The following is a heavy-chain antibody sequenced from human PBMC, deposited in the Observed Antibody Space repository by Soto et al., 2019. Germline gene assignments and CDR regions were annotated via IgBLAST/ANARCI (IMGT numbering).Heavy chain of an antibody. V-gene: IGHV3-30*18. CDR2: ISYDGSNK. D-gene: IGHD3-10*01. Sequence: GGSLRLSCAASGFTFSSYGMHWVRQAPGKGLEWVAVISYDGSNKYYADSVKGRFTISRDNSKNTLYLQMNSLRAEDTAVYYCAKDIARDGSGTYYYYYGMDVWGQGTTVTVSS. J-gene: IGHJ6*02. CDR1: GFTFSSYG. CDR3: AKDIARDGSGTYYYYYGMDV.